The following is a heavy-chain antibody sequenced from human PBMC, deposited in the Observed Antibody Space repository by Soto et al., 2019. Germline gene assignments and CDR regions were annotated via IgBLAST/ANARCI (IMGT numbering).Heavy chain of an antibody. CDR2: IIPIFGTA. V-gene: IGHV1-69*01. J-gene: IGHJ6*02. Sequence: QVQLVQSGAEVKKPGSSVKVSCKASGGTFSSYAISWVRQATGQGLEWMGGIIPIFGTANYAQKFQGRVTITADESTSTAYMELSSLRSEDTAVYYCARDKKIVVVPAAIGDYYYYGMDVWGQGTTVTVSS. CDR3: ARDKKIVVVPAAIGDYYYYGMDV. CDR1: GGTFSSYA. D-gene: IGHD2-2*02.